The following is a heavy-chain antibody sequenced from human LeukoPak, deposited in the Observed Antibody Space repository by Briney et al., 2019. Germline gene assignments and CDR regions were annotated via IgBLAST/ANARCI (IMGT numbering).Heavy chain of an antibody. D-gene: IGHD3-10*01. CDR2: INPNSGGT. J-gene: IGHJ5*02. Sequence: ASVKVSCKASGYTFTGYYMHWVRQAPGQGLEWMGWINPNSGGTNYAQKFRGRVTMTRDTSISTAYMELSSLRSEDTAVYYCARRITMVRGENWFDPWGQGTLVTVSS. CDR1: GYTFTGYY. V-gene: IGHV1-2*02. CDR3: ARRITMVRGENWFDP.